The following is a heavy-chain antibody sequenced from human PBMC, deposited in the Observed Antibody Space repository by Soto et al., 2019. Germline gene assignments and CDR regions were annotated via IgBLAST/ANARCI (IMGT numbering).Heavy chain of an antibody. D-gene: IGHD2-15*01. J-gene: IGHJ4*02. CDR3: AKDKDTTFSPQDY. CDR1: GFTFTTYA. CDR2: LSGSGGST. Sequence: EVQLLESGGDLVQPGGSLRLSCAASGFTFTTYAMTWVRQAPGKGLEWVSALSGSGGSTYYADSVKGRFTISRDNSKNTLYLQMNSLRAEDTAVYYCAKDKDTTFSPQDYWGQGTLVTVSS. V-gene: IGHV3-23*01.